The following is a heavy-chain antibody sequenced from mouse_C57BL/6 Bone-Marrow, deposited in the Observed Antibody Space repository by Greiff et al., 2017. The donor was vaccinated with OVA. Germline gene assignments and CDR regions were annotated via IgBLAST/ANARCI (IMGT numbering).Heavy chain of an antibody. J-gene: IGHJ4*01. CDR3: ARDEPFITTVVAHYAMDY. Sequence: DVQLQESGGGLVKPGGSLKLSCAASGFTFSSYAMSWVRQTPEKRLEWVATISDGGSYTYYPDNVKGRFTISRDNAKNNLYLQMSHLKSEDTAMYYCARDEPFITTVVAHYAMDYWGQGTSVTVSS. CDR2: ISDGGSYT. D-gene: IGHD1-1*01. V-gene: IGHV5-4*01. CDR1: GFTFSSYA.